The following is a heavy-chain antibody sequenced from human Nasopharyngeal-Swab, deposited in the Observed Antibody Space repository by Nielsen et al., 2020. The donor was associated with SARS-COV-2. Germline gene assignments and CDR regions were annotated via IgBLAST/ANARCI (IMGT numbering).Heavy chain of an antibody. J-gene: IGHJ6*02. D-gene: IGHD6-6*01. V-gene: IGHV3-53*04. Sequence: ETLSLTCAASGFTISSNYMSWVRQAPGKRLEWVSVIYSGGSTFYADSVEGRFTISRHNSKNTLYLQMNSLRPEDTAIYYCARDLSLYSSSPPNGMDVWGQGTTVTVSS. CDR3: ARDLSLYSSSPPNGMDV. CDR2: IYSGGST. CDR1: GFTISSNY.